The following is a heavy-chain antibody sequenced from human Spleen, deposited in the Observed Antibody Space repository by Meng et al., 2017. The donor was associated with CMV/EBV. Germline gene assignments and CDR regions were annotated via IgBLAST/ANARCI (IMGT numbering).Heavy chain of an antibody. CDR1: GFTFSSYA. V-gene: IGHV3-23*01. CDR3: ARGAAGVPPFFDY. D-gene: IGHD6-13*01. J-gene: IGHJ4*02. Sequence: GGSLRLSCAASGFTFSSYAMSWVRQAPGKGLEWVSAISTSGGSTYYADSVKGRFTISRDNSKSTLYLQWSSLKASDTAIYYCARGAAGVPPFFDYWGQGMLVTVSS. CDR2: ISTSGGST.